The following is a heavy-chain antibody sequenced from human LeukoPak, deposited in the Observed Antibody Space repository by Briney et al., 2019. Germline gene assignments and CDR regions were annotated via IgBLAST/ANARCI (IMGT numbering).Heavy chain of an antibody. J-gene: IGHJ4*02. CDR3: ALGARTRYYFDY. V-gene: IGHV4-59*01. CDR1: GGSISGYH. D-gene: IGHD1-26*01. Sequence: PSETLSLTCNVSGGSISGYHWSWIRQPPGKGLEWLGYIYYSGSSNYNPSLKSRVTMSADTSKNQFSLKLSSVTAADTAVYYCALGARTRYYFDYWGQGTLVTVSS. CDR2: IYYSGSS.